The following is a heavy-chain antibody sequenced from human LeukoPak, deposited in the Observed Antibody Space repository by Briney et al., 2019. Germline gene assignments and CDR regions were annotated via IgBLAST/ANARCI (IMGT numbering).Heavy chain of an antibody. D-gene: IGHD3-22*01. J-gene: IGHJ4*02. CDR3: ARAGLRYDGSGYYRH. Sequence: GASVKVSCKASGYTFTGYYMHWVRQAPGQGLEWMGWISPNNGNTNYAQKLQGRVTMTTDTSTSTAYMELRSLRSDDTAVYYCARAGLRYDGSGYYRHWGQGTLVTVSS. V-gene: IGHV1-18*04. CDR2: ISPNNGNT. CDR1: GYTFTGYY.